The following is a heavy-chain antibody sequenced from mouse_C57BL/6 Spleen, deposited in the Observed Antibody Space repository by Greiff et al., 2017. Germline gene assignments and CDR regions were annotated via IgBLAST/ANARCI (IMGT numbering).Heavy chain of an antibody. D-gene: IGHD2-4*01. Sequence: EVKLVESGGGLVKPGGSLKLSCAASGFTFSDYGMHWVRQAPEKGLEWVAYISRGSSTTYYADTVKGRFTISRDNAKNTPFLQMTSLRSEDTAMYYCARSYDYDWYFDVWGTGTTVTVSS. CDR1: GFTFSDYG. CDR3: ARSYDYDWYFDV. V-gene: IGHV5-17*01. J-gene: IGHJ1*03. CDR2: ISRGSSTT.